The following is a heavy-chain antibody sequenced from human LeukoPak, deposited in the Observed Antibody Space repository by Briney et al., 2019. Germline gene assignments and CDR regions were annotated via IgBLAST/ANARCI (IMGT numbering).Heavy chain of an antibody. Sequence: GGSLRLSCAASGFTFSNYNFYWVRQAPGKGLEWVSSISSTSSYIYYADSVKGRFTISRDNAKNSLYLQMNSLRAEDTAVYYCARALWSGPVYYGMDVWGQGTTVTVSS. CDR2: ISSTSSYI. D-gene: IGHD3-10*01. J-gene: IGHJ6*02. CDR1: GFTFSNYN. CDR3: ARALWSGPVYYGMDV. V-gene: IGHV3-21*06.